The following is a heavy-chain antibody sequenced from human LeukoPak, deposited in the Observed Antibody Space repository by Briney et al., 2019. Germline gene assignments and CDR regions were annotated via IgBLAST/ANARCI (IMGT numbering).Heavy chain of an antibody. Sequence: PSETLSLTCTVPGGSISSSSYYWGWIRQPPGKGLEWIGSIYYTGSPFYNPSLWSRVTMSVDTAENQFSLNLNSVTAADTAIYYCARQTYFYEASGHLNDNWGQGTLVTVSS. CDR1: GGSISSSSYY. CDR3: ARQTYFYEASGHLNDN. CDR2: IYYTGSP. V-gene: IGHV4-39*01. D-gene: IGHD2-15*01. J-gene: IGHJ4*02.